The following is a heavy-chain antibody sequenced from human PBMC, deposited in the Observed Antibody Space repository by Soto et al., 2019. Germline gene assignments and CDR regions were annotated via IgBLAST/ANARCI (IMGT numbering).Heavy chain of an antibody. CDR3: AHSLTYDFWSGYNFDY. CDR1: GFSLSTSGVG. CDR2: IYWNDDK. Sequence: QITLKESGPTLVKPTQTLTLTCTFSGFSLSTSGVGVGWIRQSPGKALEWLALIYWNDDKRYSPSLKSRLTITKDTSKNQVVLTMTNMYPVDTATYYCAHSLTYDFWSGYNFDYWGQGTLVTVSS. J-gene: IGHJ4*02. V-gene: IGHV2-5*01. D-gene: IGHD3-3*01.